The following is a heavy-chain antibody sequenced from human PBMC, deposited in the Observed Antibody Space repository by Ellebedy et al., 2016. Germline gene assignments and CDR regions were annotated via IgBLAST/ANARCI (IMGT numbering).Heavy chain of an antibody. J-gene: IGHJ4*02. CDR3: VGINYDTLTGYFSTY. V-gene: IGHV3-48*01. CDR1: GFTFSSYS. D-gene: IGHD3-9*01. CDR2: ISSSSSTI. Sequence: GGSLRLSCAASGFTFSSYSMNWVRQAPGKGLEWVSYISSSSSTIYYADSVKGRFTISRDNAKNSLYLQMNSLRAEDTAMYYCVGINYDTLTGYFSTYWGQGTLVTVSS.